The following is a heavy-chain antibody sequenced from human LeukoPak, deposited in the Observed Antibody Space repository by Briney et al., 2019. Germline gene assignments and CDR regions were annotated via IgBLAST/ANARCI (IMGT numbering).Heavy chain of an antibody. Sequence: SETLSLTCAVYGGSFSGYYCSWIRQPPGKGLEWIGEINHSGSTNYNPSLKSRVTISVDTSKNQFSLKLSSVTAADTAVYYCARGPKAVAVSWGQGTLVTVSS. V-gene: IGHV4-34*01. CDR1: GGSFSGYY. CDR2: INHSGST. D-gene: IGHD6-19*01. J-gene: IGHJ5*02. CDR3: ARGPKAVAVS.